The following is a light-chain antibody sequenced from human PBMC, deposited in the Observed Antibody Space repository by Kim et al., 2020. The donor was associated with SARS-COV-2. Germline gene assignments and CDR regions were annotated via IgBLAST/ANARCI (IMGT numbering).Light chain of an antibody. V-gene: IGLV6-57*03. CDR2: EDN. CDR3: QSYDSSNLNWV. Sequence: VTISCTRSSGRIASNYVQWYQQRPGSAPTTVIYEDNQRPSGVPDRFSGSIDSSSNSASLTISGLKTEDEADYYCQSYDSSNLNWVFGGGTQLTVL. CDR1: SGRIASNY. J-gene: IGLJ3*02.